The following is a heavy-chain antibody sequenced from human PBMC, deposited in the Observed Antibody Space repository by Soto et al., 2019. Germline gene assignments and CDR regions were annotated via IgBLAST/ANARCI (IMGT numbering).Heavy chain of an antibody. D-gene: IGHD2-15*01. CDR3: ASLVVGLWVMDV. J-gene: IGHJ6*02. Sequence: QVQLVQSGAEVKKPGSSVKVSCKAAGCTFSSYAISWVRQAPGQGLEWMGGIIPIFGTENYAQKFQGRVTITADESTRTAYMELSSLRSEDTAVYYCASLVVGLWVMDVWGQGTTVTVSS. V-gene: IGHV1-69*01. CDR2: IIPIFGTE. CDR1: GCTFSSYA.